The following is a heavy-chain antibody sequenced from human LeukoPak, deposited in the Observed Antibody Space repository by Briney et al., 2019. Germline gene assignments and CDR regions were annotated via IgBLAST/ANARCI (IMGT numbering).Heavy chain of an antibody. J-gene: IGHJ6*02. CDR2: IYTDGST. Sequence: PGGSLRLSCAASGFTVSSNYMTWVRQAPGKGLEWVSLIYTDGSTYYADSVKGRFTISRHNSKNTLYIQMNSLGADDTAVYYCATGYSGYRRSYYYGMDVWGQGPTVTVSS. D-gene: IGHD5-12*01. CDR3: ATGYSGYRRSYYYGMDV. V-gene: IGHV3-53*04. CDR1: GFTVSSNY.